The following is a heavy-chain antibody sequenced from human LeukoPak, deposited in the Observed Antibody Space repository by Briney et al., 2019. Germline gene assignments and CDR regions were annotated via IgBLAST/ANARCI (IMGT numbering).Heavy chain of an antibody. J-gene: IGHJ4*02. CDR3: ASCAGGGTHRGRWNGPSDY. Sequence: PGGSLRLSCAASGFSFSSTLLTWVRQTPGKGLEWISFIYDNGGTKNYADSVKGRFTISRDNSKNTLYLQMNTLRDDATAVYYCASCAGGGTHRGRWNGPSDYWGQGTLVTVSS. D-gene: IGHD1-1*01. V-gene: IGHV3-23*01. CDR2: IYDNGGTK. CDR1: GFSFSSTL.